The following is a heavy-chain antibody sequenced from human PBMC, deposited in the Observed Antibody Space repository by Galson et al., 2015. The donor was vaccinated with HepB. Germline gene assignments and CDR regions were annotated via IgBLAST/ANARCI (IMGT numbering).Heavy chain of an antibody. V-gene: IGHV3-43*01. J-gene: IGHJ4*02. CDR2: ITWNGDTT. CDR1: GFDFDDSL. Sequence: SLRLSCAASGFDFDDSLMHWVRQRPGKTLEWISLITWNGDTTHYADSLKGRFTISRDHSKNSVSLQMNRLRTEDTAVYFCARTSVYAHSVYADFEYWGQGALVIVSS. D-gene: IGHD5/OR15-5a*01. CDR3: ARTSVYAHSVYADFEY.